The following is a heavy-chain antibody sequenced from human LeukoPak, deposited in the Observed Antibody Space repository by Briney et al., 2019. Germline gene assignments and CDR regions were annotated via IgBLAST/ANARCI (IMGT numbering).Heavy chain of an antibody. CDR3: ARAGPLHGDYALFDY. CDR2: INPNSGGT. J-gene: IGHJ4*02. V-gene: IGHV1-2*02. Sequence: EASVKVSCKASGYTFTGYYMHWVRQAPGQGLEWMGWINPNSGGTNYAQKFQGRVTMTRDTSISTAYMELSSVTAADTAVYYCARAGPLHGDYALFDYWGQGTLVTVSS. D-gene: IGHD4-17*01. CDR1: GYTFTGYY.